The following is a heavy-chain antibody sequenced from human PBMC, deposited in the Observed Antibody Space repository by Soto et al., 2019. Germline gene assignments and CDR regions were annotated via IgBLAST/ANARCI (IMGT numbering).Heavy chain of an antibody. CDR3: ARHRSMAAPFGY. CDR2: IYYTGST. J-gene: IGHJ4*02. V-gene: IGHV4-59*08. CDR1: GGSISSYY. D-gene: IGHD6-13*01. Sequence: SETLCLTCPVSGGSISSYYWSWIRQPPGKGLEWIGYIYYTGSTNYNPPLKSRATLSVDPSRDQFSLQLNSVTAEDMAVYYCARHRSMAAPFGYWDEGTLVTVCS.